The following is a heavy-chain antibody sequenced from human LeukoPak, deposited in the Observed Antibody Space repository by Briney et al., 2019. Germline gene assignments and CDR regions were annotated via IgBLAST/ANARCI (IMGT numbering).Heavy chain of an antibody. V-gene: IGHV3-30*02. CDR2: IRYDGSNK. CDR3: ARASHWNQLHYFDY. D-gene: IGHD1-1*01. CDR1: GFTFSSYG. J-gene: IGHJ4*02. Sequence: PGGSLRLSCAASGFTFSSYGMHWVRQAPGKGLEWVAFIRYDGSNKYYADSVKGRFTISRDNAKNSLYLQMNSLRAEDTAVYYCARASHWNQLHYFDYWGQGTLVTVSP.